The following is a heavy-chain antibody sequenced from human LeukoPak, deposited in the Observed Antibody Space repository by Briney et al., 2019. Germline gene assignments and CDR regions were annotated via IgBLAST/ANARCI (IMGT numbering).Heavy chain of an antibody. D-gene: IGHD2-15*01. Sequence: SVKVSCKASGGTFSSYAISWVRQAPGQGLEWMGRIIPIFGIANYAQKLQGRLTITADKSTSTAYMELSSLRSEDTAVYYCARDRGYCSGGSCPAALDYWGQGTLVTVSS. CDR3: ARDRGYCSGGSCPAALDY. J-gene: IGHJ4*02. CDR1: GGTFSSYA. CDR2: IIPIFGIA. V-gene: IGHV1-69*04.